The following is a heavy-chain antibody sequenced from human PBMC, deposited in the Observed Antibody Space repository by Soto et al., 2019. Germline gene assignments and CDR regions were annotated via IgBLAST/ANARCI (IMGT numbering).Heavy chain of an antibody. J-gene: IGHJ2*01. CDR1: GGTFSSYT. V-gene: IGHV1-69*02. CDR2: IVPILGRA. D-gene: IGHD5-12*01. Sequence: QVQLVQSGAEVKKPGSSVKVSCKASGGTFSSYTIGWVRQAPGQGLEWMGRIVPILGRANYAQQFQGRVTIRADTSTSTAYMEPSSLISEETAVDYCASTWHREYSGYDLRRHWYFDLWGPGTRVTVSS. CDR3: ASTWHREYSGYDLRRHWYFDL.